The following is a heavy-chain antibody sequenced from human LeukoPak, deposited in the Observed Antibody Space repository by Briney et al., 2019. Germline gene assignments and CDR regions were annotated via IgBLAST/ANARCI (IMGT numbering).Heavy chain of an antibody. CDR3: AKLHPYYDSSGYYDY. CDR1: GFTFSSYG. V-gene: IGHV3-30*02. Sequence: PGGSLRLSCAASGFTFSSYGMHWVRQAPGKGLEWVAVILSDGSKEFYTDSVKGRFTISRDNSKNTLYLQMNGLRAEDTAVYYCAKLHPYYDSSGYYDYWGQGTLVTVSP. J-gene: IGHJ4*02. CDR2: ILSDGSKE. D-gene: IGHD3-22*01.